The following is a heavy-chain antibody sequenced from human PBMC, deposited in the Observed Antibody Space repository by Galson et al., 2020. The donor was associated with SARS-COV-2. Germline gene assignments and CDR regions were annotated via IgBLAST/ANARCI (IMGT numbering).Heavy chain of an antibody. CDR1: GFTFSSYA. Sequence: GGSLRLSCAASGFTFSSYAMSWVRQAPGKGLEWVSAISGSGGSTYYADSVKGRFTISRDTSKNTLYLQMNSLRAEDTAVYYCAKSRLYGDDEDFDYWGQGTLVTVSS. D-gene: IGHD4-17*01. J-gene: IGHJ4*02. CDR2: ISGSGGST. V-gene: IGHV3-23*01. CDR3: AKSRLYGDDEDFDY.